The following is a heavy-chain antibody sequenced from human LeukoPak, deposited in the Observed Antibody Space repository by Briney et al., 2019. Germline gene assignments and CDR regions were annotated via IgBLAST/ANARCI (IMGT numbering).Heavy chain of an antibody. CDR3: ARDGSGYGRRAFDI. D-gene: IGHD5-12*01. J-gene: IGHJ3*02. CDR1: GFTFGSYS. CDR2: ISTSSSYI. Sequence: PGGSLRLSCAASGFTFGSYSMNWVRRAPGKGLEWVSSISTSSSYIYYADSVKGRFTISRDNAKNSLYLQMNSLRAEDTAVYYCARDGSGYGRRAFDIWGQGTMVTVSS. V-gene: IGHV3-21*01.